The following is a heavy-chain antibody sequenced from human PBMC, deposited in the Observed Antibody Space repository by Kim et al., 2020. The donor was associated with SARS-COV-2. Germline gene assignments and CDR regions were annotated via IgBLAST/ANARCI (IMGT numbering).Heavy chain of an antibody. J-gene: IGHJ6*02. CDR2: ISYDGSNK. CDR3: ARDRIVAPRGHYYGMDV. D-gene: IGHD5-12*01. V-gene: IGHV3-30*04. CDR1: GFTFSSYA. Sequence: GGSLRLSCAASGFTFSSYAMHWVRQAPGKGLEWVAVISYDGSNKYYADSVKGRFTISRDNSKNTLYLQMNSLRAEDTAVYYCARDRIVAPRGHYYGMDVWGQGTTVTVSS.